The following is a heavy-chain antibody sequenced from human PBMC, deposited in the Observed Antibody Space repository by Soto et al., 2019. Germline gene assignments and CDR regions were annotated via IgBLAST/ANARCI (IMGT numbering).Heavy chain of an antibody. D-gene: IGHD2-21*01. V-gene: IGHV3-53*01. CDR2: LYTSGSA. CDR3: VRDGGGEYPGMDV. CDR1: GFTVKTNY. J-gene: IGHJ6*02. Sequence: GSLRLSCAASGFTVKTNYMSWVRQAPGRGLEWVSILYTSGSADFADSVKGRFTISSDYSRNTLYLQMNSLRAEDTAVYYCVRDGGGEYPGMDVWGQGTTVTVSS.